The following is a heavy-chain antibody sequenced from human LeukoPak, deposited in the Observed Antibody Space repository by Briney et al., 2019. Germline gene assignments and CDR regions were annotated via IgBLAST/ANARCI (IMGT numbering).Heavy chain of an antibody. CDR1: GFTFSGSA. CDR2: IRSKANSYAT. V-gene: IGHV3-73*01. J-gene: IGHJ3*02. CDR3: TRRIASIAARFGLANDAFDI. Sequence: GGSLRLSCAASGFTFSGSAMHWVRQASGKGLEWVGRIRSKANSYATAYAASVKGRFTISRDDSKNTAYLQMNSLKTEDTAVYYCTRRIASIAARFGLANDAFDIWGQGTMVTVSS. D-gene: IGHD6-6*01.